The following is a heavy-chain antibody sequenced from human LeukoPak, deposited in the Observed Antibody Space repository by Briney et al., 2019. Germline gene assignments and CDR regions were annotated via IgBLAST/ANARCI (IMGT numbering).Heavy chain of an antibody. J-gene: IGHJ3*02. Sequence: ASVKVSCKASGYTFTGYYMHWVRQAPGQGLEWMGWINPNSGGTNYAQKFQGRVTITRNTSISTAYMELSSLRSEDTAVYYCAREYSSSSGTGAFDIWGQGTMVTVSS. CDR1: GYTFTGYY. V-gene: IGHV1-2*02. D-gene: IGHD6-6*01. CDR2: INPNSGGT. CDR3: AREYSSSSGTGAFDI.